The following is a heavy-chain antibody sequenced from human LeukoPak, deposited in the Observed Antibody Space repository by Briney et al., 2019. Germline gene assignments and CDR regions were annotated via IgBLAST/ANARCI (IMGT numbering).Heavy chain of an antibody. CDR1: GGSISSGGYY. Sequence: SETLSLTCTVSGGSISSGGYYWGWIRQPPGKGLEWIGSIYYSGSTYYNPSLKSRVTISVDTSKNQFSLKLSSVTAADTAVYYCARLRSMGYYDSSGYFDYWGQGTLVTVSS. CDR2: IYYSGST. D-gene: IGHD3-22*01. CDR3: ARLRSMGYYDSSGYFDY. J-gene: IGHJ4*02. V-gene: IGHV4-39*01.